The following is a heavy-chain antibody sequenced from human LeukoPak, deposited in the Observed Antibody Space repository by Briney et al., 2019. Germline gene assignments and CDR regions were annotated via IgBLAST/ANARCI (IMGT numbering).Heavy chain of an antibody. J-gene: IGHJ6*03. CDR2: IIPIFGTA. CDR1: GGTFSSYA. CDR3: ARNDLGLNYNYYYMDD. Sequence: SVKVSCKASGGTFSSYAISWVRQAPGQGLEWMGGIIPIFGTANYAQKFQGRVTITADESTSTASMELGSLRSEDTAVYYCARNDLGLNYNYYYMDDWGKGTTVTVSS. V-gene: IGHV1-69*13. D-gene: IGHD1-1*01.